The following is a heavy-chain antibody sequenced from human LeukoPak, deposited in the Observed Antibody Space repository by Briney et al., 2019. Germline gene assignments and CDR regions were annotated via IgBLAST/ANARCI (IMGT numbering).Heavy chain of an antibody. Sequence: SETLSLTCTVSGGSISSYYWSWIRQPAGKGLEWIGRIYTSGSTNYNPSLKSRVTMSVDTSKNQFSLKLSSVTAADTAVYYCARDQGDTRITVIDNWFDPWAQGTLVTVSS. V-gene: IGHV4-4*07. J-gene: IGHJ5*02. CDR1: GGSISSYY. D-gene: IGHD4-17*01. CDR2: IYTSGST. CDR3: ARDQGDTRITVIDNWFDP.